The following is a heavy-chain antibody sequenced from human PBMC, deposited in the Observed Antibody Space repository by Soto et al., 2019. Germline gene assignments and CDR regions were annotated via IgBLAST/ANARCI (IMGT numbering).Heavy chain of an antibody. J-gene: IGHJ6*02. CDR2: ISGSGGST. D-gene: IGHD3-10*01. V-gene: IGHV3-23*01. CDR1: GFTFSSYA. Sequence: GGSLRLSCAASGFTFSSYAMSWVRQAPGKGLEWVSAISGSGGSTYYADSVKGRFTISRDNSNNTLYLQMNSLRAEDTAVYYCARSRVRGVIIGSYGMDVWGQGTTVTVSS. CDR3: ARSRVRGVIIGSYGMDV.